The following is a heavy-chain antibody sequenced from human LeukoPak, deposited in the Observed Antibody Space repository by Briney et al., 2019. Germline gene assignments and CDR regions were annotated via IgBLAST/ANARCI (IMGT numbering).Heavy chain of an antibody. J-gene: IGHJ3*02. V-gene: IGHV3-74*01. CDR3: AKATYYYDSSGYYYGGDDAFDI. D-gene: IGHD3-22*01. CDR1: GFTFSSYW. Sequence: GGSLRLSCAASGFTFSSYWMHWVRQAPGKGLVWVSRINSDGSSTSYADSVKGRFTISRDNAKNTLYLQMNSLRAEDTAVYYCAKATYYYDSSGYYYGGDDAFDIWGQGTMVTVSS. CDR2: INSDGSST.